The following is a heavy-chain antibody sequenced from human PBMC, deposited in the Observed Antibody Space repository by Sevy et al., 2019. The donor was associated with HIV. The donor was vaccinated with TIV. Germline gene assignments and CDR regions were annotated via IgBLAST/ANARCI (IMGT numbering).Heavy chain of an antibody. CDR2: IYYSGST. Sequence: SETLSLTCTVSGGSVSSGSYYWSWLRPPPGKGLEWVRYIYYSGSTNYNPSDKSRFTISVDTSKNKLSLKLSSVTAEDTAVYYCAREKAPDGYTYYFDYWGQGTLVTVSS. D-gene: IGHD5-18*01. CDR3: AREKAPDGYTYYFDY. J-gene: IGHJ4*02. V-gene: IGHV4-61*01. CDR1: GGSVSSGSYY.